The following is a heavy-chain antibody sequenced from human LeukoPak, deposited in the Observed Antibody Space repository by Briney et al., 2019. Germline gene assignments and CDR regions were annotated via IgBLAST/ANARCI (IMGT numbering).Heavy chain of an antibody. V-gene: IGHV1-2*02. D-gene: IGHD6-19*01. CDR1: GYTFTGYY. CDR2: INPNSGGT. Sequence: ASVKVSCKASGYTFTGYYMHWVRQAPGQGLEWMGWINPNSGGTNYAQTFQGRVTMTWDTSISTAYMELTRLTSDDTAVYSCARALYSGGWTGAFDIWGQGTMVTVSS. J-gene: IGHJ3*02. CDR3: ARALYSGGWTGAFDI.